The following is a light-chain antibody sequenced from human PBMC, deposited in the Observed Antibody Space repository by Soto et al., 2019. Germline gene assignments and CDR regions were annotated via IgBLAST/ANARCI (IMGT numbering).Light chain of an antibody. J-gene: IGLJ1*01. CDR3: AVWDDSLNGYV. CDR2: RNT. Sequence: QSVLTQPPSASGTPGQRVTISCSGSRSNIGSNTVNWYQQLPVAAPKLLIQRNTQRPSGVPDRFSGSQSDTSASLAISGLQAEDEADYYCAVWDDSLNGYVFGTGTKLTVL. CDR1: RSNIGSNT. V-gene: IGLV1-44*01.